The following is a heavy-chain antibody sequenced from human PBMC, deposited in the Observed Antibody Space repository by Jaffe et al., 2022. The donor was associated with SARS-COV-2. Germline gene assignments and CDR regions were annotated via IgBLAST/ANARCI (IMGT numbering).Heavy chain of an antibody. CDR1: GFTFSSYA. CDR3: ARERYNYDILTGYYTPLDY. D-gene: IGHD3-9*01. J-gene: IGHJ4*02. V-gene: IGHV3-30*04. CDR2: ISYDGSNK. Sequence: QVQLVESGGGVVQPGRSLRLSCAASGFTFSSYAMHWVRQAPGKGLEWVAVISYDGSNKYYADSVKGRFTISRDNSKNTLYLQMNSLRAEDTAVYYCARERYNYDILTGYYTPLDYWGQGTLVTVSS.